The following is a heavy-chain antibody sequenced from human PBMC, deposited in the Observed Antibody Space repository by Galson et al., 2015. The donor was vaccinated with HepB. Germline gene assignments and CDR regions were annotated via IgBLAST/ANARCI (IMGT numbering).Heavy chain of an antibody. CDR2: FDPEDGET. CDR3: ATHKMVRGVIIYGWFDP. V-gene: IGHV1-24*01. CDR1: GYTLTELS. D-gene: IGHD3-10*01. J-gene: IGHJ5*02. Sequence: SVKVSCKVSGYTLTELSMHWVRQAPGKGLEWMGGFDPEDGETIYAQKFQGRVTMTEDTSTDTAYMELSSLRSEDTAVYYCATHKMVRGVIIYGWFDPWGQGTLVTVSS.